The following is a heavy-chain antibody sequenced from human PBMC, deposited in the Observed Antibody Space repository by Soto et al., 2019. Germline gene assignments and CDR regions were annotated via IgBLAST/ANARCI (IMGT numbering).Heavy chain of an antibody. CDR1: GGTFSSYT. D-gene: IGHD1-26*01. Sequence: QVQLVQSGAEVKKPGSSVKVSCKASGGTFSSYTISWVRQAPGQGLEWMGRIIPILGIANYAQKFQGRVTSTADKSTSTAYIELSSLRSEDTAVYYCASMGRVSPGQGLMDVWGQGTTVTLSS. V-gene: IGHV1-69*02. CDR2: IIPILGIA. CDR3: ASMGRVSPGQGLMDV. J-gene: IGHJ6*02.